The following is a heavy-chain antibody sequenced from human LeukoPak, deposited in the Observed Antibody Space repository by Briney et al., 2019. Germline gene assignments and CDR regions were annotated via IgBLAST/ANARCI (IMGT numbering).Heavy chain of an antibody. V-gene: IGHV4-59*08. D-gene: IGHD3-10*01. Sequence: SETLSLTCTVSGGSINTYYWSWIRQPPGKGLEWIGYIYYSGSTSYNPSLKSRVTISVDTSKNQFSLKLSSVTAADTAVYYCARHGGPLWFGEPLAYWGQGTLVTVS. CDR2: IYYSGST. J-gene: IGHJ4*02. CDR3: ARHGGPLWFGEPLAY. CDR1: GGSINTYY.